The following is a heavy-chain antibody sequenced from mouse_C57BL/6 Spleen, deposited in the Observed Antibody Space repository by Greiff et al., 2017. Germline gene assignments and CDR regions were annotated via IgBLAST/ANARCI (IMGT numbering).Heavy chain of an antibody. Sequence: EVQLVEPGGGLVQPKGSLKLSCAASGFSFNTYAMNWVRQAPGKGLEWVARIRSKSNNYATYYADSVKDRFTISRDDSESMLYLRMNNLKTEVTAMYYCVRFTPFYAMDYWGQGTSVTVSS. J-gene: IGHJ4*01. CDR2: IRSKSNNYAT. V-gene: IGHV10-1*01. CDR3: VRFTPFYAMDY. D-gene: IGHD2-12*01. CDR1: GFSFNTYA.